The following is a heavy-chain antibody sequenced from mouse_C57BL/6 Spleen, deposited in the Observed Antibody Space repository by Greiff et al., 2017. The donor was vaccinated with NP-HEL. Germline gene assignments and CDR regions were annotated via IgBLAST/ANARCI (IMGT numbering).Heavy chain of an antibody. Sequence: VQLQQSGAELVRPGASVTLSCKASGYTFTDYEMHWVKPTPVHGLEWIGAIDTETGGTAYNQKFKGKARLSADKSSSTAYMELRSLTSEDSAVYYCTWARGFAYWGQGTLVTVSA. J-gene: IGHJ3*01. CDR2: IDTETGGT. V-gene: IGHV1-15*01. CDR3: TWARGFAY. CDR1: GYTFTDYE.